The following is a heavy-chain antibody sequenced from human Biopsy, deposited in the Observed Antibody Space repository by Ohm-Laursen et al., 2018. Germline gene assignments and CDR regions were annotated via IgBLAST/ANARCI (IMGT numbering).Heavy chain of an antibody. J-gene: IGHJ4*02. V-gene: IGHV3-21*04. D-gene: IGHD3-16*01. CDR3: AKDSGGSPLGELFH. CDR2: ISRTSDFI. Sequence: SLRLSCAASGFTFSTYTMTWVRQAPGKGLEWVSSISRTSDFIYYADSVKGRFTISRDNAKNSLYLQMNSLRAEDTALYYCAKDSGGSPLGELFHWGQGNLVTVSS. CDR1: GFTFSTYT.